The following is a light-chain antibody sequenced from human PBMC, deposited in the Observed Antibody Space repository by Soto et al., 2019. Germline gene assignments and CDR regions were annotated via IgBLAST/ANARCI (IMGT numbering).Light chain of an antibody. CDR1: SSDVGGYNY. Sequence: QSALTQPASVSGSPGQSITISCTGTSSDVGGYNYVSWYQQHPGKAPKLMIYDVSNRPSGVSNRFSGSKSGNTASLPISVLLAEDEADYYCSSYTSSSLYVFGTGTKLTVL. V-gene: IGLV2-14*01. CDR3: SSYTSSSLYV. CDR2: DVS. J-gene: IGLJ1*01.